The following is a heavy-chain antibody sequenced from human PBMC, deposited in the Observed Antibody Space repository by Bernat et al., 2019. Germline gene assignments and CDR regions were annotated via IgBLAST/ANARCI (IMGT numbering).Heavy chain of an antibody. CDR2: IIPIFGTA. J-gene: IGHJ1*01. Sequence: QVQLVQSGAEVKKPGSSVKVSCKASGGTFSSYAISWVRQAPGQGLEWMGGIIPIFGTANYAQKFQGRVTITADESTSTAYMELSSLRSEDTAVYYCARAPSGYCSSTSGYSVGLIWGQGTLVTVSS. V-gene: IGHV1-69*01. CDR3: ARAPSGYCSSTSGYSVGLI. D-gene: IGHD2-2*01. CDR1: GGTFSSYA.